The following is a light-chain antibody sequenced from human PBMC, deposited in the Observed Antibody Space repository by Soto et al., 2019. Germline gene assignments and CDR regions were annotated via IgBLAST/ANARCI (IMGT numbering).Light chain of an antibody. CDR2: EVT. J-gene: IGLJ1*01. V-gene: IGLV2-8*01. CDR3: SSYAGSNNYV. CDR1: SSDVGGYNY. Sequence: QPVLTQPPSASGSPGQSVTISCTGTSSDVGGYNYVSWYQQHPGKALKLLIYEVTKRPSGVPDRFYGSKSGNTASLTVSGLQAEDEADYFCSSYAGSNNYVFGTGTKVTVL.